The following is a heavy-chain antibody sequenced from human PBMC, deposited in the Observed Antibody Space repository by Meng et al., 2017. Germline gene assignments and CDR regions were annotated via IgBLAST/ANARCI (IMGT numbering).Heavy chain of an antibody. CDR3: ARDRSRLSTVTLLFDP. CDR1: GYTFTSYA. V-gene: IGHV1-3*01. D-gene: IGHD4-17*01. Sequence: QFQLWQSGVSVKKPGASVKVSCKALGYTFTSYAMNWVRQAPGQRLEWMGWINAGNGNTKYSQKFQGRVTITRDTSASTAYMELSSLRSEDTAVYYCARDRSRLSTVTLLFDPWGQGTLVTVSS. CDR2: INAGNGNT. J-gene: IGHJ5*02.